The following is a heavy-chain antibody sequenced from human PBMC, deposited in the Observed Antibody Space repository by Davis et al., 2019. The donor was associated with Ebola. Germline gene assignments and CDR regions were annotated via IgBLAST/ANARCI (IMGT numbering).Heavy chain of an antibody. CDR2: IIPILGIA. V-gene: IGHV1-69*04. CDR1: GGTFSSYA. Sequence: SVKVSCKASGGTFSSYAISWVRQAPGQGLEWMGRIIPILGIANYAQKFQGRVTITRDTSASTAYMELSSLRSEDTAVYYCARAERYYYGSGSYYNIYYYYGMDVWGQGTTVTVSS. D-gene: IGHD3-10*01. J-gene: IGHJ6*02. CDR3: ARAERYYYGSGSYYNIYYYYGMDV.